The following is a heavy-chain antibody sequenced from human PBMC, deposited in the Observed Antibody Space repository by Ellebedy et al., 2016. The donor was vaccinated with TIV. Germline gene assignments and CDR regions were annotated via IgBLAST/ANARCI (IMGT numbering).Heavy chain of an antibody. J-gene: IGHJ6*02. CDR3: AREEPHGSGTKDYGMDV. CDR2: INTSGSIT. D-gene: IGHD3-10*01. Sequence: AASVKVSCKASGYTFTSYYMHWVRQAPGQGLEWMGIINTSGSITNYEQKLQGRVTMTRDTSTSTVYMELISLRSEDAAVYYCAREEPHGSGTKDYGMDVWGQGTTVTVSS. CDR1: GYTFTSYY. V-gene: IGHV1-46*04.